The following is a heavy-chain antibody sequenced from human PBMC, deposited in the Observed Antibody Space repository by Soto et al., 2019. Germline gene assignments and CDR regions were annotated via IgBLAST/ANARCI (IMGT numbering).Heavy chain of an antibody. V-gene: IGHV4-39*02. J-gene: IGHJ4*02. CDR3: AREGGRYCTGGSCQVDY. CDR1: GGSISSSSYY. CDR2: IYYSGNT. D-gene: IGHD2-15*01. Sequence: QLQLQESGPGLVKPSETLSLTCTVSGGSISSSSYYWGWIRQPPGKGLEWIGSIYYSGNTYYTPFVRSRVTFSVDTSNNQFSLKLSSVTAADTAVYYCAREGGRYCTGGSCQVDYWGQGTLVTVSS.